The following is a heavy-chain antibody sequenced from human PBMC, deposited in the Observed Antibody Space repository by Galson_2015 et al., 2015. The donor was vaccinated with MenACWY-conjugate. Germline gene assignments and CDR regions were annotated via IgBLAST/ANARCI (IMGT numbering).Heavy chain of an antibody. V-gene: IGHV4-59*01. D-gene: IGHD3-22*01. Sequence: SETLSLTCTVSGGSISSYYWSWVRQPPGKGLEWIGYIYYSGSTNYNPSLKSRVTISVDTSKNQFSLKLSSVTAADTAVYYCARDVAYYYDSSGYLGAFDIWGQGTMVTVSS. CDR2: IYYSGST. CDR3: ARDVAYYYDSSGYLGAFDI. CDR1: GGSISSYY. J-gene: IGHJ3*02.